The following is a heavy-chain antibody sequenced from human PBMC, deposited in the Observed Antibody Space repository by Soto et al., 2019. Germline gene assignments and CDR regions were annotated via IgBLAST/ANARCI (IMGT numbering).Heavy chain of an antibody. CDR2: IIPIFGTA. V-gene: IGHV1-69*01. CDR1: GGTFSSYA. CDR3: ARDGDYYGSGIGAFDI. Sequence: QVQLVQSGAEVKKPGSSVKVSCKASGGTFSSYAISWVRQAPGQGLEWMGGIIPIFGTANYAQKFQGRVTITANESTRTDYMALSSLRSEDTAVYYCARDGDYYGSGIGAFDIWGQGTMVTVSS. J-gene: IGHJ3*02. D-gene: IGHD3-10*01.